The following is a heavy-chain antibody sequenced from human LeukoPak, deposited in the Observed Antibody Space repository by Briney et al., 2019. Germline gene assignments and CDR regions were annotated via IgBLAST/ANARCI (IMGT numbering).Heavy chain of an antibody. D-gene: IGHD1-26*01. V-gene: IGHV3-66*01. CDR2: IYSGGST. Sequence: QPGGSLRLSCAASGFTVSMNYMSWVRQAPGKGLEWVSIIYSGGSTYYADSVKGRFTISRDNSKNTLYLQMNSLRAEDTAVYYCAKVNGGGSYYGGFDYWGQGTLVTVSS. J-gene: IGHJ4*02. CDR3: AKVNGGGSYYGGFDY. CDR1: GFTVSMNY.